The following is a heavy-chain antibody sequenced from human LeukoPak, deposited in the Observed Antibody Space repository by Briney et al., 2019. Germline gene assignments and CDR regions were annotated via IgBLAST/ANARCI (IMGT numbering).Heavy chain of an antibody. J-gene: IGHJ4*02. Sequence: PGGSLRLSCAASGFTFNNYAMSWVRQAPGKGLEWVSTISGSGDVPYYPDSVKGRFSIYRDNSKNTLSIKMNNLRAEDTAVYYCERALRYFDWSPLPDYWGQGTLVTVSS. CDR2: ISGSGDVP. D-gene: IGHD3-9*01. V-gene: IGHV3-23*01. CDR1: GFTFNNYA. CDR3: ERALRYFDWSPLPDY.